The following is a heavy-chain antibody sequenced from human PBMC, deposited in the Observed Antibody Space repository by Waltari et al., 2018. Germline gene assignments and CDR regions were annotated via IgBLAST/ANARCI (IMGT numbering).Heavy chain of an antibody. Sequence: QVQLQESGPGLVKPSETLSLTCTVSGGSISSYYWSWIRPPPGKGREWIGYIYYSGSTNYNPSLKSRVTISVDTSKNQFSLKLSSVTAADTAVYYCARGGGSPLGYCSGGSCSIDYWGQGTLVTVSS. CDR2: IYYSGST. J-gene: IGHJ4*02. D-gene: IGHD2-15*01. CDR3: ARGGGSPLGYCSGGSCSIDY. CDR1: GGSISSYY. V-gene: IGHV4-59*01.